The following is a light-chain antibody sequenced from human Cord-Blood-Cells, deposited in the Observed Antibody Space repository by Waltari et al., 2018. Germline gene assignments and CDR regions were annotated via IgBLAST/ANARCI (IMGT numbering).Light chain of an antibody. CDR2: AAS. J-gene: IGKJ1*01. Sequence: DIQMTQSPSSLSASVGDRVTITCRASQSISSYLNWYQQKPRKAPKLLIYAASSLQSGVPSRFSGSGSGTDFTLTISSLQPEDVATYYCQQRYSTPPWTFGQGTKVEIK. V-gene: IGKV1-39*01. CDR3: QQRYSTPPWT. CDR1: QSISSY.